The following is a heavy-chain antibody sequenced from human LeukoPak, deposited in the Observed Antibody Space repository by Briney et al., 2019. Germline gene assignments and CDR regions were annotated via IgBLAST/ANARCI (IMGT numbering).Heavy chain of an antibody. CDR2: IYTSGST. J-gene: IGHJ4*02. V-gene: IGHV4-61*02. CDR1: AGSISSGSYY. Sequence: SETLSLTCTVSAGSISSGSYYWSWIRQPAGKGLEWIGRIYTSGSTNYNPSLKSRVTISVDTSKNQFSLKLSSVTAADTAVYYCARGEERDFDYWGQGTLVTVSS. CDR3: ARGEERDFDY.